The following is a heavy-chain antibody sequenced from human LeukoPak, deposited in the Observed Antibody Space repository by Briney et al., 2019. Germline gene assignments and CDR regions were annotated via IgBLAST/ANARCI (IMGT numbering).Heavy chain of an antibody. D-gene: IGHD6-13*01. CDR1: GGSISSYY. V-gene: IGHV4-4*09. CDR3: ARRSSSWYFRAWWFDP. J-gene: IGHJ5*02. Sequence: SETLSLTCTVSGGSISSYYWSWIRQPPGKGLECIGYIYTSGSTNYNPSLKSRVTISVDTSKNQFSLKLSSVTAADTAVYYCARRSSSWYFRAWWFDPWGQGTLVTVSS. CDR2: IYTSGST.